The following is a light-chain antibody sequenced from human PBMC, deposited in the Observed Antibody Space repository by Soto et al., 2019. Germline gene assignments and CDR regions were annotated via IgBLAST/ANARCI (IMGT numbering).Light chain of an antibody. CDR2: GAS. J-gene: IGKJ2*03. Sequence: IVLTQSPGTLSLSPGERATLSCRASRTVSGAFLAWYQQKPGQAPRLLIHGASNRATGIPDRFSGSGSGTDFTLTISRLEPVEFAVYYCHQYGRSPYSFGQGTKLEIK. V-gene: IGKV3-20*01. CDR3: HQYGRSPYS. CDR1: RTVSGAF.